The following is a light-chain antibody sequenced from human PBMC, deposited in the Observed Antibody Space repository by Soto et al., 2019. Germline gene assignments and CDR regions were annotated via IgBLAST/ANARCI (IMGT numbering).Light chain of an antibody. V-gene: IGKV1-5*03. J-gene: IGKJ3*01. CDR3: QQYNSYSPLA. CDR2: KAS. CDR1: QSISSW. Sequence: DLPMTQSPSTLSASVGDRVTITCRASQSISSWLAWYQQKPGKAPKLLIYKASSLESGVPSRFSGSGSGTEFTLTISSLQPDDFATYYCQQYNSYSPLAFGPGTKVDIK.